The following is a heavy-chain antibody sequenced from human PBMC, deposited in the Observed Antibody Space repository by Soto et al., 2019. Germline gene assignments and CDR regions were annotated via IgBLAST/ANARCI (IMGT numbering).Heavy chain of an antibody. J-gene: IGHJ1*01. Sequence: GGSLRLSCAASGFTFSSYAMHWVRQAPGKGLKWVAVISYDGSNKYYADSVKGRFTISRDNSKNTLYLQMNSLRAEDTAVYYCAREWAKYSSSWYGHFQHWGQGTLVTVSS. CDR3: AREWAKYSSSWYGHFQH. CDR2: ISYDGSNK. D-gene: IGHD6-13*01. CDR1: GFTFSSYA. V-gene: IGHV3-30-3*01.